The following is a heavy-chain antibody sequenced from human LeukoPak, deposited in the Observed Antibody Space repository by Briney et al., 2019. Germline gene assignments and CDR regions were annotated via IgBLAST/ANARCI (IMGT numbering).Heavy chain of an antibody. D-gene: IGHD2-2*01. CDR3: AKDLGSTISPDY. J-gene: IGHJ4*02. CDR1: GVTSRNSW. Sequence: GGSLRLSCAAPGVTSRNSWMHWVRQAPGKGLVWVSRITIDGSSTTYADSVKGRFTISRDNSKNTLYLQMNSLRAEDTAVYYCAKDLGSTISPDYWGQGTLVTVSS. V-gene: IGHV3-74*03. CDR2: ITIDGSST.